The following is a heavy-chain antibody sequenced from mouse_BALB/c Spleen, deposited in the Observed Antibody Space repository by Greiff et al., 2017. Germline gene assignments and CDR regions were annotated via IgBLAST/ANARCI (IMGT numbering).Heavy chain of an antibody. CDR2: ISSGSSTI. Sequence: EVQLVESGGGLVQPGGSRKLSCAASGFTFSSFGMHWVRQAPEKGLEWVAYISSGSSTIYYADTVKGRFTISRDNPKNTLFLQMTSLRSEDTAMYHCARKRYDEGDGWFAYWGQGTLVTVSA. D-gene: IGHD2-14*01. CDR1: GFTFSSFG. CDR3: ARKRYDEGDGWFAY. V-gene: IGHV5-17*02. J-gene: IGHJ3*01.